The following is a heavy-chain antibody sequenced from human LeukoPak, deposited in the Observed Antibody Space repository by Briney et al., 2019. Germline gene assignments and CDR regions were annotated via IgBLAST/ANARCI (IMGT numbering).Heavy chain of an antibody. D-gene: IGHD2-15*01. J-gene: IGHJ4*02. V-gene: IGHV3-30*02. Sequence: QPGGSLRLSCAAPGLTFSSYGMHWVRQAPHKGLEWVAFIPYDGSNEYYADSVKGRFTISRDNSKNTVYLQMNSLSGEDTAVYYCGGDFDYWGQRTLVTVSS. CDR2: IPYDGSNE. CDR3: GGDFDY. CDR1: GLTFSSYG.